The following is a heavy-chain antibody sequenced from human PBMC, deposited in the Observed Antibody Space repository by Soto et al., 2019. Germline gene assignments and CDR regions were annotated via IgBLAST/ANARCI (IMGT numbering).Heavy chain of an antibody. V-gene: IGHV3-30*18. CDR1: GFTFSSYG. D-gene: IGHD3-10*01. J-gene: IGHJ6*02. Sequence: ESGGGVVQPGRSLRLSCAASGFTFSSYGMHWVRQAPGKGLEWVAVISYDGSNKYYADSVKGRFTISRDNSKNTLYLQMNSLRAEDTAVYYCAKAGGGSGNYSSPYYYYYGMDVWGQGTTVTVSS. CDR2: ISYDGSNK. CDR3: AKAGGGSGNYSSPYYYYYGMDV.